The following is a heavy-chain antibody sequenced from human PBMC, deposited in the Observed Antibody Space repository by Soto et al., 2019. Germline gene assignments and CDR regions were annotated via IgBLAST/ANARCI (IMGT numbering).Heavy chain of an antibody. J-gene: IGHJ2*01. Sequence: QVQLQESGPGLVKPSETLSLTCTVSGDFISNFYWSWIRQPAGKGLQSLGRISASGRSNYNPNLQSRVAMSLDTSKIQYTLRLTSLSAAVTAVYFCARGMGRYFDLWGRGTLVTVFS. V-gene: IGHV4-4*07. CDR3: ARGMGRYFDL. CDR1: GDFISNFY. CDR2: ISASGRS. D-gene: IGHD2-8*01.